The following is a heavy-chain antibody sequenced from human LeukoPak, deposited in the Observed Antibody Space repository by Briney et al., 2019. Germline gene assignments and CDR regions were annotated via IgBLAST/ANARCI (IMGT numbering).Heavy chain of an antibody. Sequence: GGSLRLSCAAFGFIVRSNHINWVRQAPGKGLEWVSITYSGDTTYYADSVKGRFTISRDNSKNTLYLQMNSLRAEDTAVYYCAKAKAVAGGTDYWGQGTLVTVSS. CDR2: TYSGDTT. J-gene: IGHJ4*02. D-gene: IGHD6-19*01. V-gene: IGHV3-53*01. CDR3: AKAKAVAGGTDY. CDR1: GFIVRSNH.